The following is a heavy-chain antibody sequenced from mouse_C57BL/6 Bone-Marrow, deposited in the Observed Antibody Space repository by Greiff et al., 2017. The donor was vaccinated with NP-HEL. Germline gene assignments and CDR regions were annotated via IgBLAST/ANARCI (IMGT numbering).Heavy chain of an antibody. CDR2: IYPGSGST. D-gene: IGHD1-1*01. V-gene: IGHV1-55*01. CDR3: ARRDYYGSSYPWYFDV. Sequence: QVQLQQSGAELVKPGASVKMSCKASGYTFTSYWITWVKQRPGQGLEWIGDIYPGSGSTNYNEKFKSKATLTVDTSSSTAYMQLSSLTSEDSAVYYCARRDYYGSSYPWYFDVWGTGTTVTVSS. CDR1: GYTFTSYW. J-gene: IGHJ1*03.